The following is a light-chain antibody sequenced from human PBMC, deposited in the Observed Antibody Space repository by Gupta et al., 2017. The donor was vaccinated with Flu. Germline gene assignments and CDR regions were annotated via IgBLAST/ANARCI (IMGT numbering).Light chain of an antibody. CDR3: QSYDAAKAV. CDR2: DNN. J-gene: IGLJ3*02. V-gene: IGLV6-57*01. Sequence: TVTISCTRSSGSIASTSVQWYQQRPGSSPTTVIYDNNQRPSGIPDRFSGSIDSSSNSASLPISRLKAEDEADYYCQSYDAAKAVFGGGTKLTVL. CDR1: SGSIASTS.